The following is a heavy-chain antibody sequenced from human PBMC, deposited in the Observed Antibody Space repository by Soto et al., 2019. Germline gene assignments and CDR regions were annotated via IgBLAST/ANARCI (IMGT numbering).Heavy chain of an antibody. CDR1: GGSFSSYQ. V-gene: IGHV4-34*01. CDR2: INHSGTT. Sequence: SETLSLTCAVRGGSFSSYQWSWIRQTLGQGLEWIGEINHSGTTNYNPSLKSRLTMSVDTSKKEFSPKLTSVTAADTAVYYCARGWRFDPWGQGTLVTVSS. D-gene: IGHD3-3*01. CDR3: ARGWRFDP. J-gene: IGHJ5*02.